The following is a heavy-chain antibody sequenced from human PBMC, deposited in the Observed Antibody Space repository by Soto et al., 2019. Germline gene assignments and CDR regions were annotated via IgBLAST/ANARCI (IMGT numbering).Heavy chain of an antibody. V-gene: IGHV3-23*01. J-gene: IGHJ5*02. Sequence: EVQLLESGGDLVQPGGSLRLSCAASGFTFSNYGMTWVRQAPGKGLEWVSSISNTIDDTYYADSVEGRFTISRDNSKNTLYLQMNDLRAEDTAMYYCAKKFDDRRTNYCFDTWGQGTLVTVSS. CDR1: GFTFSNYG. CDR3: AKKFDDRRTNYCFDT. CDR2: ISNTIDDT. D-gene: IGHD7-27*01.